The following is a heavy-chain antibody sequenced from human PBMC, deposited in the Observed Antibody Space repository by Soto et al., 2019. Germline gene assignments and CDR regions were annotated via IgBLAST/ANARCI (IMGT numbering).Heavy chain of an antibody. CDR1: GGTFSSYA. J-gene: IGHJ5*02. D-gene: IGHD5-18*01. CDR3: ASDRVGTSMAHNWFDP. V-gene: IGHV1-69*06. Sequence: QVQLVQSGAEVKKPGSSVKVSCKASGGTFSSYAISWVRQAPGQGLEWMGGIIRIFGTANYAQKFQGRVTITADKSTSTAYMGLSSLISEDTAVYYCASDRVGTSMAHNWFDPWGQGTPVTVSS. CDR2: IIRIFGTA.